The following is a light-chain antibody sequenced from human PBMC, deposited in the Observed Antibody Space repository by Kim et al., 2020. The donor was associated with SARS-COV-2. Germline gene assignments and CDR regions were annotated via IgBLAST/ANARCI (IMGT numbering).Light chain of an antibody. CDR2: DVT. CDR3: NSYTSSSTLV. J-gene: IGLJ3*02. V-gene: IGLV2-14*03. CDR1: SSDIDDYKY. Sequence: GQSITISCTGTSSDIDDYKYVSWYQHHPGKAPKLMIYDVTKRPSGVSNRFSGSKSGDTASLTISGLQAEDEAVYYCNSYTSSSTLVFGGGTQLTVL.